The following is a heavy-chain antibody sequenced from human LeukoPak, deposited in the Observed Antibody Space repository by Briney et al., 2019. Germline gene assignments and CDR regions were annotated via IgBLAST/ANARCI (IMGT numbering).Heavy chain of an antibody. CDR1: GGTFSSYA. V-gene: IGHV1-69*05. J-gene: IGHJ4*02. D-gene: IGHD1-26*01. CDR2: IIPIFGTA. Sequence: ASVKVSCKASGGTFSSYAISWVRQAPGQGLEWMGRIIPIFGTANYAQKFQGRVTMTRDTSTSTVYMELSSLRSEDTAVYYCARDLGGVGATTSRGRGFFDYWGQGTLVTVSS. CDR3: ARDLGGVGATTSRGRGFFDY.